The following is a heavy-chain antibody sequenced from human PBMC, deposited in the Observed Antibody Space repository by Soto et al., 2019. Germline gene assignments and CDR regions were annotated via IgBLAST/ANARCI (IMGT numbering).Heavy chain of an antibody. Sequence: GRSLRLSCAACGLSLCSYWLSWFRQAPGKGLEWVANIKQDGSEKYYVDSVKGRFTISRDNAKNSLYLQMNSLRAEDTAVYYCASRRPCSSTSCYGYYYYYYMDVWGKGTTVTVSS. J-gene: IGHJ6*03. V-gene: IGHV3-7*01. CDR3: ASRRPCSSTSCYGYYYYYYMDV. CDR1: GLSLCSYW. CDR2: IKQDGSEK. D-gene: IGHD2-2*01.